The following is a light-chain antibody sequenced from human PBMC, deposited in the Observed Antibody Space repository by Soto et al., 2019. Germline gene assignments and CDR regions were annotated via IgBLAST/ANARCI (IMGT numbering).Light chain of an antibody. CDR2: EVN. J-gene: IGLJ2*01. Sequence: QSAPTQPPSASGSPGQSVTISCTGTSSDVGGYNFVSWYQQHPGKAPKLMIFEVNKRPSGVPDRFSGSKSGNTASLTVSGLQADDEADYFCSSFAGSPPVLFGGGTKLTVL. V-gene: IGLV2-8*01. CDR1: SSDVGGYNF. CDR3: SSFAGSPPVL.